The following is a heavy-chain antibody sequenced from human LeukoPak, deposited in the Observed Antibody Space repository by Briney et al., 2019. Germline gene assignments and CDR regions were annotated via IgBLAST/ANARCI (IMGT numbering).Heavy chain of an antibody. Sequence: GGSLRLSCAASGFTVSSNYMSWVRRAPGKGLEWVSVIYSGGSTYYADSVKGRFTISRDNSKNTLYLQMNSLRAEDTAVYYCARESVVAQNFDYWGQGTLVTVSS. J-gene: IGHJ4*02. CDR3: ARESVVAQNFDY. CDR1: GFTVSSNY. V-gene: IGHV3-53*01. CDR2: IYSGGST. D-gene: IGHD5-12*01.